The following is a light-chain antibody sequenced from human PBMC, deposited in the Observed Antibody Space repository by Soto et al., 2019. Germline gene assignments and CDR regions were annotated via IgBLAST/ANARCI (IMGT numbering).Light chain of an antibody. CDR2: DAS. CDR3: QQYGNLLWT. Sequence: DIQMTQSPSSLSASVGDRVTITCQASQDINNYLNWYQHKPGKAPKLLIYDASNVETGVPSRFSGSGSGTDFTFTISSLQPEEIATDYCQQYGNLLWTFGQGTKVEIK. V-gene: IGKV1-33*01. CDR1: QDINNY. J-gene: IGKJ1*01.